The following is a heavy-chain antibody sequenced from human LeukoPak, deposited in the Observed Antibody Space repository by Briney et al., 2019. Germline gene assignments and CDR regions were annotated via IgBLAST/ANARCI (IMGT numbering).Heavy chain of an antibody. Sequence: GSLRLSCAASGFTFRSYSMNWVRQAPGKGLEWIGEINHSGSTNYNPSLKSRVTISVDTSKNQFSLKLSSVTAADTAVYYCARASRPVRGFDAFDIWDQGTMVTVSS. D-gene: IGHD3-9*01. CDR1: GFTFRSYS. V-gene: IGHV4-34*01. J-gene: IGHJ3*02. CDR2: INHSGST. CDR3: ARASRPVRGFDAFDI.